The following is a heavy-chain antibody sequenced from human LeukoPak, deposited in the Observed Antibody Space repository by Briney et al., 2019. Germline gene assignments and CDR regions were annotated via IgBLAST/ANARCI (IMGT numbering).Heavy chain of an antibody. D-gene: IGHD1-26*01. CDR1: GGSFSGYY. V-gene: IGHV4-59*01. Sequence: SETLSLTCAVYGGSFSGYYWSWIRQPPGKGLEWIGYIYYSGSTNYNPSLKSRVTISVDTSKNQFSLKLSSVTAADTAVYYCAREEVGAHFDYWGQGTLVTVSS. J-gene: IGHJ4*02. CDR2: IYYSGST. CDR3: AREEVGAHFDY.